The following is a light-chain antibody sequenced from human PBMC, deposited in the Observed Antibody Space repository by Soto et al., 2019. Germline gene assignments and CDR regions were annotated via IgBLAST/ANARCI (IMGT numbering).Light chain of an antibody. Sequence: VMTQSPATLSVSPGERATLSCWASETVATNLAWYQQKPGQAPRLLISGASTRAAGISDRFRGSGSGTEFTLTISSLRSEDSAIYYCQQYFAWPPMTFGQGTQVEI. V-gene: IGKV3-15*01. CDR3: QQYFAWPPMT. CDR2: GAS. CDR1: ETVATN. J-gene: IGKJ1*01.